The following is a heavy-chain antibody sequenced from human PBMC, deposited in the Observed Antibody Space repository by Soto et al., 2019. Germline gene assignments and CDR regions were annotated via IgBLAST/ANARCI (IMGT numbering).Heavy chain of an antibody. J-gene: IGHJ4*02. CDR2: IYYGGSA. CDR3: TRGGHCIDGVCSALEY. D-gene: IGHD2-8*01. Sequence: QVQLQESGPGLVKPSETLSLTCTVSGGSISTYYWSWIRQPPGKGLEWIGYIYYGGSANYNPSLKSRVTLSLDRSTKQFSLRLNSVTAADTAVYYCTRGGHCIDGVCSALEYWGQGTLVTVSS. V-gene: IGHV4-59*08. CDR1: GGSISTYY.